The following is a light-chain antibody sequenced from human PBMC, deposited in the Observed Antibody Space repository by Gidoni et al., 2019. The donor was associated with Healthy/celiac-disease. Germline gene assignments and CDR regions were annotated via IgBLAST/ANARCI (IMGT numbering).Light chain of an antibody. V-gene: IGKV1-39*01. J-gene: IGKJ4*01. CDR1: QSISSY. CDR3: PQSYSTPLT. CDR2: AAY. Sequence: DIQMTQSPSSLSASVGDRVTITCRASQSISSYFNWDQQKPGKAPKLLIYAAYRLQRGVPSRFSGSGSGPDFTLTIRSLQSDDFATHYCPQSYSTPLTFGGXTKVEIK.